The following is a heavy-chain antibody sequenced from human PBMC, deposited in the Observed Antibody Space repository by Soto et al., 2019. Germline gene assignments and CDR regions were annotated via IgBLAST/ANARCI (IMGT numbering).Heavy chain of an antibody. CDR1: GFTFSDYY. V-gene: IGHV3-11*06. Sequence: PRGSLRLSCAASGFTFSDYYMSWIRQAPGKGLEWVSYISSSSSYTNYADSVKGRFTIYRDNAKNSLYLQMNSLRAEDTAVYYCARVSSGWYIGPNYYFDYWGQGTLVTVSS. CDR3: ARVSSGWYIGPNYYFDY. CDR2: ISSSSSYT. J-gene: IGHJ4*02. D-gene: IGHD6-19*01.